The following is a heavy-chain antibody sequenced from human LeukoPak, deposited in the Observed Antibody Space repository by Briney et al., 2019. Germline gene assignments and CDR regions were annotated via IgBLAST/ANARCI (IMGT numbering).Heavy chain of an antibody. CDR2: MNPNSGNT. Sequence: GASVKVSCKASGYTFTSYDINWVRQATGQGLEWMGWMNPNSGNTGYAQKFQGRVTMTRNTSISTAYMELSSLRSEDTAVYYCARGLLAGGHPPSRHWGQGTLVTVSS. V-gene: IGHV1-8*01. J-gene: IGHJ1*01. D-gene: IGHD3-10*01. CDR3: ARGLLAGGHPPSRH. CDR1: GYTFTSYD.